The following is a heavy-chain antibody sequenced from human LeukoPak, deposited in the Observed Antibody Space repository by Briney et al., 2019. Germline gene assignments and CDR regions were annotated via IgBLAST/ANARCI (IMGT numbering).Heavy chain of an antibody. CDR1: GFTASSNY. J-gene: IGHJ4*02. D-gene: IGHD3-16*02. CDR3: ARGGGVWGSYRPY. Sequence: GGSLRLSCAASGFTASSNYMSWVRPAPGQGLEWGPYIYSVGSTYYAASVKGRFTISRDNSKNTLYLQMSSLRAEDTAVYYCARGGGVWGSYRPYWGQGTLVTVSS. V-gene: IGHV3-53*01. CDR2: IYSVGST.